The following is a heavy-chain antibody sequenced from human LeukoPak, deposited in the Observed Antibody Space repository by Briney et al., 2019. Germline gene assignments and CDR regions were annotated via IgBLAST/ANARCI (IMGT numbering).Heavy chain of an antibody. CDR3: ARHRTVGARGVDFDY. CDR2: IYYSGST. Sequence: SETLSLTCAVYGRSFSGYYWSWIRQPPGKGLEWIGYIYYSGSTNYNPSLKSRVTISVDTSKNQFSLKLSSVTAADTAVYYCARHRTVGARGVDFDYWGQGTLVTVSS. V-gene: IGHV4-59*08. D-gene: IGHD1-26*01. CDR1: GRSFSGYY. J-gene: IGHJ4*02.